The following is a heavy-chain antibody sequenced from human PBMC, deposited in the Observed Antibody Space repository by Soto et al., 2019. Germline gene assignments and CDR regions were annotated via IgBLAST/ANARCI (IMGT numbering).Heavy chain of an antibody. CDR2: ISSRGDNT. J-gene: IGHJ4*02. Sequence: EVQLLESGGGLVQPGGSLRLSCAASGFTFSNYAMSWVRQAPGKGLEWISAISSRGDNTHHADSVRGRFTISRDNSKHMLYLEISTLRAEDTAVYYCAKCDWVFVKTSNYVFDYWGQGTLVTVSS. CDR3: AKCDWVFVKTSNYVFDY. CDR1: GFTFSNYA. V-gene: IGHV3-23*01. D-gene: IGHD3-9*01.